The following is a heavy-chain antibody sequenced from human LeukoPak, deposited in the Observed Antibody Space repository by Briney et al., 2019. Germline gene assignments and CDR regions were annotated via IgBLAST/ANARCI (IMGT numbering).Heavy chain of an antibody. CDR2: ISNSGTST. CDR1: GFTFNDAW. CDR3: AKFAFYGSSSPYYFDY. Sequence: PGGSLRLSCAASGFTFNDAWMSWVRQAPAKGLEWVSAISNSGTSTYYADSVKGRFTISRDNSKNTLYLQMNSLRPEDTALYYCAKFAFYGSSSPYYFDYWGQGSLVTVSS. J-gene: IGHJ4*02. V-gene: IGHV3-23*01. D-gene: IGHD6-6*01.